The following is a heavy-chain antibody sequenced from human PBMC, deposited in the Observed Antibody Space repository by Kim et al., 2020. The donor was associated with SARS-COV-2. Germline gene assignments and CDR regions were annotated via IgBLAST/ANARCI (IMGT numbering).Heavy chain of an antibody. J-gene: IGHJ2*01. CDR2: ST. V-gene: IGHV1-46*01. CDR3: AREVDLYFDL. Sequence: STSYAQKFQGRVTMTRDTSTSTVYMELSSLRSEDTAVYYCAREVDLYFDLWGRGTLVTVSS.